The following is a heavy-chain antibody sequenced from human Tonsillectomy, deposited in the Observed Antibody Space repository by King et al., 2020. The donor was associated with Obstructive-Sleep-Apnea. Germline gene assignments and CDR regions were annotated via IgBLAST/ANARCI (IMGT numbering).Heavy chain of an antibody. D-gene: IGHD4-17*01. CDR3: ASYGDYVIRDAFDI. CDR2: IYYSGST. Sequence: VQLQESGPGLVKPSPTLSLTCTVSGGSISSGDYYWSWIRQPPGKGLEWIGYIYYSGSTYYNPSLKSRVTISVDTSKNQFSLKLSSVTAADTAVYYFASYGDYVIRDAFDIWGQGKMVTVSS. V-gene: IGHV4-30-4*01. CDR1: GGSISSGDYY. J-gene: IGHJ3*02.